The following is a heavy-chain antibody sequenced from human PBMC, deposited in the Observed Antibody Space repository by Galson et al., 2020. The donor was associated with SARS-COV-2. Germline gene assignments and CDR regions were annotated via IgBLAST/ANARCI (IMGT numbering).Heavy chain of an antibody. V-gene: IGHV3-30*02. CDR2: IRYDGSNK. D-gene: IGHD6-13*01. Sequence: GGSLRLSCVASGFTFSSYGMHWVRQAPGKGLEWVAFIRYDGSNKYYADSVKGRFTISRDNSKNTLYLQMNSLRAEDTAVYYCAKDREYSSSWYSLDFDYWGQGTLVTVSS. J-gene: IGHJ4*02. CDR1: GFTFSSYG. CDR3: AKDREYSSSWYSLDFDY.